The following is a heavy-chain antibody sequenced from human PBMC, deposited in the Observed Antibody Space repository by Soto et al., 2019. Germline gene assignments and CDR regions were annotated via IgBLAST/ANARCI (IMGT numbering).Heavy chain of an antibody. CDR3: ARDLDP. Sequence: SVTLSLTCPVAGGTLISGVYSWTWIRQPPGKGLEWIGSIYPSGTSYYNPSLRSRVTMSVDRSKNQFSLKLSSVTAADTAVYYCARDLDPWGQGILVTVS. CDR1: GGTLISGVYS. V-gene: IGHV4-30-2*01. J-gene: IGHJ5*01. CDR2: IYPSGTS.